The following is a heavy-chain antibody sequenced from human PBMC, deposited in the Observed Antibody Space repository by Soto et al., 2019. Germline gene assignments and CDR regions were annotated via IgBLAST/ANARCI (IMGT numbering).Heavy chain of an antibody. CDR1: GGTFSSYT. J-gene: IGHJ4*02. V-gene: IGHV1-69*08. Sequence: QVQLVQSGAEVKKPGSSVKVSCKASGGTFSSYTISWVRQAPGQGLEWMGRIIPILGIANYAQKFQGRVTITADKSTITAYMALSSLRSEDTAVYYGARDWSGSYYYWGQGTLVTVSS. D-gene: IGHD1-26*01. CDR2: IIPILGIA. CDR3: ARDWSGSYYY.